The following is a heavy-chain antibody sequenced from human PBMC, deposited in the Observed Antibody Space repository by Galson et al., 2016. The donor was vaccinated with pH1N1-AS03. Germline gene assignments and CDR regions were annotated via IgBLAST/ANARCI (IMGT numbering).Heavy chain of an antibody. V-gene: IGHV1-69*06. CDR1: GGTFSQYS. Sequence: SVKVSCKASGGTFSQYSITWVRRAPGQGLEWMGGFIPFFGTPNYAQKFQGRVIITADRSTSTAYMELSSLRSEDTAVYYCAGTYCTNGVCYGTWYFDLWGRGTLVTVSS. J-gene: IGHJ2*01. CDR2: FIPFFGTP. D-gene: IGHD2-8*01. CDR3: AGTYCTNGVCYGTWYFDL.